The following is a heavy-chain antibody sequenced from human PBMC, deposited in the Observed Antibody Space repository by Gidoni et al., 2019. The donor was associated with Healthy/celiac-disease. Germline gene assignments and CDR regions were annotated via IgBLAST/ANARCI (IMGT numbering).Heavy chain of an antibody. CDR3: ARSGSSGWYYFDY. D-gene: IGHD6-19*01. Sequence: QGQLQESGPGLVKPSQTLSLTCNVSSGSMSIGGYYLSWIRQHPGKGMEWIGYIYYSGSTYYNPSLKSRVTISVDTSKNQFSLKLSSVTAADTAVYYCARSGSSGWYYFDYWGQGTLVTVSS. CDR2: IYYSGST. V-gene: IGHV4-31*03. CDR1: SGSMSIGGYY. J-gene: IGHJ4*02.